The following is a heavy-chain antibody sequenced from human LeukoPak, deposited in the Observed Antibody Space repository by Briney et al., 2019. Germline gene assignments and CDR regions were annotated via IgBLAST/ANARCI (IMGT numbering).Heavy chain of an antibody. CDR3: ARDRQLGSSGYYAAY. J-gene: IGHJ4*02. D-gene: IGHD3-22*01. CDR2: ISAYNGNT. CDR1: GYTFSSYG. V-gene: IGHV1-18*01. Sequence: GASVKVSCKASGYTFSSYGISWVRQAPGQGLEWMGWISAYNGNTNYARKVQGRVTLTTETSTSTAHMELRSLRSDDTAVYYCARDRQLGSSGYYAAYWGQGTLVTVSS.